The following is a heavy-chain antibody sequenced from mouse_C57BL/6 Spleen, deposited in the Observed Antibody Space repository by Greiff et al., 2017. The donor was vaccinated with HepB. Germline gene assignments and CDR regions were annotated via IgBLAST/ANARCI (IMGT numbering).Heavy chain of an antibody. CDR1: GYTFTSYW. Sequence: VQLQQPGAELVKPGASVKLSCKASGYTFTSYWMQWVKQRPGQGLEWIGEIDPSDSYTNYNQKFKGKATLTVDTSSSTAYMQLSSLTSEDSAVYYYAIYGSSYEGDYFDYWGQGTTLTVSS. CDR3: AIYGSSYEGDYFDY. J-gene: IGHJ2*01. V-gene: IGHV1-50*01. D-gene: IGHD1-1*01. CDR2: IDPSDSYT.